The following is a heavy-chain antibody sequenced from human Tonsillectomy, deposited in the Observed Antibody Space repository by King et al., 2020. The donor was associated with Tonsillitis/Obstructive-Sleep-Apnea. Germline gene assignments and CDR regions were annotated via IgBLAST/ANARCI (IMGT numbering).Heavy chain of an antibody. CDR1: GFTFNNAW. CDR3: TNPYGDYMGYYYYYMDV. J-gene: IGHJ6*03. V-gene: IGHV3-15*01. D-gene: IGHD4-17*01. CDR2: IKSKTDGGTT. Sequence: VQLVESGGGLVKPGGSLRLSCAASGFTFNNAWMSWVRQAPGKGLEWVGRIKSKTDGGTTDYAAPVKGRFTISRDDSKNTLYLQMNSLKTEDTAVYYCTNPYGDYMGYYYYYMDVWGKGTTVTVSS.